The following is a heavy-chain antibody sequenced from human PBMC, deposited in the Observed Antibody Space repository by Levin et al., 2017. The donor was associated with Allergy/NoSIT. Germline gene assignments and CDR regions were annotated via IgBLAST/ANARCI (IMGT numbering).Heavy chain of an antibody. Sequence: LSLPCAASGFPFRSYAMSWVRPAPGKGLEWVSAISGSGGRTYYADSVKGRFTISRDNFKNTLYLQMNSLRAEDTAVYYCAKEKQDSSGSNYGMDVWGQGTTVTVSS. V-gene: IGHV3-23*01. CDR1: GFPFRSYA. D-gene: IGHD6-19*01. CDR3: AKEKQDSSGSNYGMDV. J-gene: IGHJ6*02. CDR2: ISGSGGRT.